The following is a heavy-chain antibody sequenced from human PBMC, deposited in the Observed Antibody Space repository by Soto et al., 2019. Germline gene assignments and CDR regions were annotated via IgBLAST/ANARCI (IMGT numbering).Heavy chain of an antibody. CDR3: ATGAPVSGGAFDH. Sequence: EVQLVESGGGLVKPGGSLRLSCVASGFTFSYAWMAWVRQAPGRGLEWVGRIKSKKDGETTDYAAPVKGRLTISRDDSKNTLYLQINSLKTEDTAVYYCATGAPVSGGAFDHWGQGTLVIVSS. V-gene: IGHV3-15*01. D-gene: IGHD6-19*01. CDR1: GFTFSYAW. J-gene: IGHJ4*02. CDR2: IKSKKDGETT.